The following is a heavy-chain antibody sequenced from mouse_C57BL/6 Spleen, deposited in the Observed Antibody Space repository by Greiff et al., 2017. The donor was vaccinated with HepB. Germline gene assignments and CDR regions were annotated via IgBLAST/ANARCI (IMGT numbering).Heavy chain of an antibody. Sequence: QVQLQQPGAELVKPGASVKLSCKASGYTFTSYWMHWVKQRPGQGLEWIGMIHPNSGSTNYNEKFKSKATLTVDKSSSTAYTQLNSLTSEDSAVYYCATIYDGYYAMDYWGQGTSVTVSS. CDR1: GYTFTSYW. V-gene: IGHV1-64*01. D-gene: IGHD2-3*01. CDR2: IHPNSGST. J-gene: IGHJ4*01. CDR3: ATIYDGYYAMDY.